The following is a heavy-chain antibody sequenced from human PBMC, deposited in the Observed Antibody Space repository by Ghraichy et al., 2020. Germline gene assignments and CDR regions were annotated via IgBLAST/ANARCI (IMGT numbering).Heavy chain of an antibody. V-gene: IGHV3-33*01. CDR2: IWYDGSNK. J-gene: IGHJ5*02. Sequence: GSLRLSCAASGFTFSSYGMHWVRQAPGKGLEWVAVIWYDGSNKYYADSVKGRFTISRDNSKNTLYLQMNSLRAEDTAVYYCAREKGDNWFDPWGQGTLVTVSS. CDR1: GFTFSSYG. CDR3: AREKGDNWFDP.